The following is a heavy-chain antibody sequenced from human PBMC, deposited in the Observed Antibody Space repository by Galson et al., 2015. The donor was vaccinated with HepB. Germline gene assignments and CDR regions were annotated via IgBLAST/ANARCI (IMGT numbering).Heavy chain of an antibody. J-gene: IGHJ4*01. CDR2: IYNSGTT. Sequence: DPLSLPCTVSGGSDSGYYWSWIRPPPGKGLECIGEIYNSGTTSYSPALERRLTISVDTSKNQFSLRLRSVTAADTAFYFCARAIRYSAYDYWGQGILVTVSS. CDR3: ARAIRYSAYDY. CDR1: GGSDSGYY. D-gene: IGHD5-12*01. V-gene: IGHV4-59*02.